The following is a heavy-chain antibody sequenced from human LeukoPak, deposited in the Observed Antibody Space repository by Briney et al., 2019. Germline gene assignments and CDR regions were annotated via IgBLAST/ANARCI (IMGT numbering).Heavy chain of an antibody. CDR3: ARLGWLLWFGELSR. J-gene: IGHJ4*02. CDR2: FYYSGST. CDR1: GGSITSSSYY. V-gene: IGHV4-39*01. D-gene: IGHD3-10*01. Sequence: SETLSLTCTVSGGSITSSSYYWGWIRQPPGKGLQWIGSFYYSGSTYYNPSLKSRVTISVDTSKNQFSLKLSSVTAADTAVYYCARLGWLLWFGELSRWGQGTLVTVSS.